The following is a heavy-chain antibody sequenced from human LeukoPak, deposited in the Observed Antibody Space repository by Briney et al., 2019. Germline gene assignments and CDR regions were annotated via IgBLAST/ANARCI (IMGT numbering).Heavy chain of an antibody. V-gene: IGHV1-18*01. CDR2: ISAYNGNT. CDR3: ATQYCSSTSCYPYWVDY. J-gene: IGHJ4*02. D-gene: IGHD2-2*01. CDR1: GYAFTSYG. Sequence: ASVKVSCKASGYAFTSYGISWVRQAPGQGLEWMGWISAYNGNTNYAQKLQGRVTMTTDTSTSTAYMELRSLRSDDTAVYYCATQYCSSTSCYPYWVDYWGQGTLVTVSS.